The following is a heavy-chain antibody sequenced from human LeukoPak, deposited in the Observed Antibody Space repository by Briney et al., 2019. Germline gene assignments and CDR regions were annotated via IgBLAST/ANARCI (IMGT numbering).Heavy chain of an antibody. Sequence: SGGSLRLSCAASGFTFSDYFMNWFRQAPGKGLEWVANIKQDGSDKYYLTSVRGRFTISRDNAKNSLFLQMNSLRVEDTAVYYCARGGGHLDCWGQGTLVTVSS. CDR3: ARGGGHLDC. CDR2: IKQDGSDK. D-gene: IGHD4-23*01. V-gene: IGHV3-7*03. J-gene: IGHJ4*02. CDR1: GFTFSDYF.